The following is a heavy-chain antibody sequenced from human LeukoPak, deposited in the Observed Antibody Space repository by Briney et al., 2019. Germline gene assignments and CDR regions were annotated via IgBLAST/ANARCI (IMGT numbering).Heavy chain of an antibody. CDR1: GYTFTGYY. D-gene: IGHD3-3*01. CDR3: ARGVTYYDFWSVSRSLSHWFDP. Sequence: ASVKVSCKASGYTFTGYYMHWVRQAPGQGLEWMGWINPNSGGTNYAQKFQGRVTMTRNTSISTAYMELSSLRSEDTAVYYCARGVTYYDFWSVSRSLSHWFDPWGQGTLVTVSS. CDR2: INPNSGGT. J-gene: IGHJ5*02. V-gene: IGHV1-2*02.